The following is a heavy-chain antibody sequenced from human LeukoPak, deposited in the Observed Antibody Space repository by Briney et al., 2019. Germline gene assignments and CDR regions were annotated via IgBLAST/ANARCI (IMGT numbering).Heavy chain of an antibody. D-gene: IGHD3-10*01. J-gene: IGHJ5*02. CDR1: GGSISSYY. CDR3: VTMVRGVYNWFDP. V-gene: IGHV4-59*12. Sequence: SETLSLTCTVSGGSISSYYWSWIRQPPGKGLEWIGYIYYSGSTNYNPSLKSRVTISVDTSKNQFSLKLSSVTAADTAVYYCVTMVRGVYNWFDPWGQGTLVTVSS. CDR2: IYYSGST.